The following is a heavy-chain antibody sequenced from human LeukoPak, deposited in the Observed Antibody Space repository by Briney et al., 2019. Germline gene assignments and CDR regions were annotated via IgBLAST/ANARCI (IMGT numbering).Heavy chain of an antibody. CDR1: GFTFSRYS. J-gene: IGHJ4*02. CDR2: ISSSSSYI. Sequence: PGGSLRLSCAASGFTFSRYSMNWVRQAPGKGLEWVSSISSSSSYIYYADSVKGRFTISRDNAKNSLYLQMNSLRAEDTAVYYCARGAAAGTVYWGQGTLVTVSS. V-gene: IGHV3-21*01. D-gene: IGHD6-13*01. CDR3: ARGAAAGTVY.